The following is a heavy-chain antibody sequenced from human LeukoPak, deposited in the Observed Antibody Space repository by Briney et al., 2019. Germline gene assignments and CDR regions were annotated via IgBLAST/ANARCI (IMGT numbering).Heavy chain of an antibody. D-gene: IGHD1-1*01. V-gene: IGHV3-23*01. Sequence: GGSLRLSCAASGFTFSNYAMSWVRQAPGEGLEWVSVVSASGSRTSYADSVKGRFTVSRDNSKNTLYLQMNSLRTEDTAVYYCARVGSHWNYYDYWGQGTLVTVSS. J-gene: IGHJ4*02. CDR2: VSASGSRT. CDR3: ARVGSHWNYYDY. CDR1: GFTFSNYA.